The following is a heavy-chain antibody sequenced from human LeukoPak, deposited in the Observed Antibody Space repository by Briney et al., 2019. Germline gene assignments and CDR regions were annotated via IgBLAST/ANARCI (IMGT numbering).Heavy chain of an antibody. CDR1: GLTFSSYG. J-gene: IGHJ6*04. CDR2: ISYDGSNK. D-gene: IGHD2-15*01. CDR3: AKDAPPCSGGSCYSGYYFYGMDV. V-gene: IGHV3-30*18. Sequence: QPGRSLRLSCVVSGLTFSSYGMHWVRLAPGKGLEWVAVISYDGSNKYYADSVKGRFTISRDNSKNTLYLQMNSLRAEDTAVFYCAKDAPPCSGGSCYSGYYFYGMDVWGKGTTVTVSS.